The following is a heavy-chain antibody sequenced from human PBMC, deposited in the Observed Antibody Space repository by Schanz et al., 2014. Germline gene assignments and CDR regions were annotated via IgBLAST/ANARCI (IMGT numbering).Heavy chain of an antibody. CDR1: GGTFSSYS. D-gene: IGHD3-22*01. V-gene: IGHV1-69*02. CDR2: IIPILGIA. Sequence: QVQLVQSGAEVKKPGSSVKVSCKASGGTFSSYSISWVRQAPGQGLEWMGRIIPILGIANYAQKFQGRVTNTADKSTSTAYMDLSSRRPEDTAVYYCSRSNYYDNSDYYNSFDSWGQGTLVTVSS. CDR3: SRSNYYDNSDYYNSFDS. J-gene: IGHJ4*02.